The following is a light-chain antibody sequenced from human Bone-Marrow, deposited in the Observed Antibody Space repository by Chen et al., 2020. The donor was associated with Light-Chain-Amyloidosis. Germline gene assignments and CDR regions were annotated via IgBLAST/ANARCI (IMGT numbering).Light chain of an antibody. CDR1: SSDGGTYNL. CDR3: CSYAGSSTPWV. CDR2: EDI. J-gene: IGLJ3*02. Sequence: QSALTQPASVSGSPGQSITISCTGTSSDGGTYNLVSWYQQHPGKAPKLMLYEDIKRPSGVSNRFSGSKSGNTASLTISGLQAEDEADYYCCSYAGSSTPWVFGGGTKLTVL. V-gene: IGLV2-23*01.